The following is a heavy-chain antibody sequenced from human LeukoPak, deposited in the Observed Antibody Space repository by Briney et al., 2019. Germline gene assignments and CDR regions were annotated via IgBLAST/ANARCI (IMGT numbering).Heavy chain of an antibody. CDR3: ARGSGSYYRKSVGY. Sequence: PSETLSLTCTVSGGSVSSGSYYWSWIRQPPGKGLEWIGYIYYSGSTNYNPSLKSRVTISVDTSKNQFSLKLSSVTAADTAVYYCARGSGSYYRKSVGYWGQGTLVTVSS. V-gene: IGHV4-61*01. CDR1: GGSVSSGSYY. CDR2: IYYSGST. J-gene: IGHJ4*02. D-gene: IGHD3-10*01.